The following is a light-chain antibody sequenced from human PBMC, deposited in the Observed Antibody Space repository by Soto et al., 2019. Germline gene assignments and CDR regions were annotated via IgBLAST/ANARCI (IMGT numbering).Light chain of an antibody. J-gene: IGLJ1*01. CDR2: DVT. V-gene: IGLV2-14*01. CDR1: SSDVGGYKY. CDR3: SSYTSFKTLV. Sequence: QSVLTQPASVSESPGQSITISCTGSSSDVGGYKYVSWYQQHPGKAPKLLIYDVTNRPSGVSNRFSGSKSGYTASLTISGLQSEDEADYYCSSYTSFKTLVFGTATKLTVL.